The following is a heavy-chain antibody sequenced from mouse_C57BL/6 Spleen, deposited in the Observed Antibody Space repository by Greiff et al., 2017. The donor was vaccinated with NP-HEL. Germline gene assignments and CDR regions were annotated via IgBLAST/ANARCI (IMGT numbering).Heavy chain of an antibody. Sequence: LVEPGASVKMSCKASGYTFTDYNMHWVKQSHGKSLEWIGYINPNNGGTSYNQKFKGKATLTVNKSSSTAYMELRSLTSEDSAVYYCARGNYYGSSYAWFAYWGQGTLVTVSA. V-gene: IGHV1-22*01. D-gene: IGHD1-1*01. J-gene: IGHJ3*01. CDR3: ARGNYYGSSYAWFAY. CDR2: INPNNGGT. CDR1: GYTFTDYN.